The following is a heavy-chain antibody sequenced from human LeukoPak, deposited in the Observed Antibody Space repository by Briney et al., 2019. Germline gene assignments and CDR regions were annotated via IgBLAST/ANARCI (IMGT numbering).Heavy chain of an antibody. CDR3: ASADLAGTMFDP. CDR1: GGSISSYY. J-gene: IGHJ5*02. D-gene: IGHD1-1*01. Sequence: SETLSLTCTVSGGSISSYYWSWIRQPPGKGLEWIGYIYYSGSTNYNPSLKSRVTISVDTSKNQFSLKLSSVTAADTAVYYCASADLAGTMFDPWGQGTLVTVSS. CDR2: IYYSGST. V-gene: IGHV4-59*01.